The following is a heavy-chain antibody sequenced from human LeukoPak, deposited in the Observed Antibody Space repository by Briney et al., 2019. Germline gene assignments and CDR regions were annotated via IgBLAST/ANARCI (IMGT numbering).Heavy chain of an antibody. CDR3: ARSRNYYDSSGYPRALDY. Sequence: ASVKVSCKASGGTFSSYAISWVRQAPGQGLEWMGRIIPILGIANYAQKFQGRVTITADKSTSTAYMGLSSLRSEDTAVYYCARSRNYYDSSGYPRALDYWGQGTLVTVSS. D-gene: IGHD3-22*01. CDR1: GGTFSSYA. V-gene: IGHV1-69*04. CDR2: IIPILGIA. J-gene: IGHJ4*02.